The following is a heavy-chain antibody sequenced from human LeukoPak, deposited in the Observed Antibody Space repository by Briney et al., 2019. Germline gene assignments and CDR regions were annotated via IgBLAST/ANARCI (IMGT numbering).Heavy chain of an antibody. J-gene: IGHJ4*02. CDR2: IKQDGSEK. CDR1: GFTFSSYW. Sequence: GGSLRLSCAAPGFTFSSYWMSWVRQAPGKGLEWVANIKQDGSEKYYVGSVKGRFTISRDNAKNSLYLQMNSLRAEDTAVYYCARGGLGHYDFWSGYYTLYFDYWGQGTLVTVSS. V-gene: IGHV3-7*01. CDR3: ARGGLGHYDFWSGYYTLYFDY. D-gene: IGHD3-3*01.